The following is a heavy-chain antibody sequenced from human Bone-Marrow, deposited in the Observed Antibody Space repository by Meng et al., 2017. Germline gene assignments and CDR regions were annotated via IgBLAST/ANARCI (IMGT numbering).Heavy chain of an antibody. V-gene: IGHV3-73*02. CDR1: GFTFSGSD. J-gene: IGHJ3*02. CDR2: IRSKTDTYAT. D-gene: IGHD3-3*02. CDR3: TVFSRGHI. Sequence: EGLLVESGGGLVQPGGSLKLSCVVSGFTFSGSDVHWVRQASGKGLEWVGRIRSKTDTYATAFAASVKGRFTISRDDSKNTAYLQLNSLKTEDTAVYYCTVFSRGHIWGQGTMVTVSS.